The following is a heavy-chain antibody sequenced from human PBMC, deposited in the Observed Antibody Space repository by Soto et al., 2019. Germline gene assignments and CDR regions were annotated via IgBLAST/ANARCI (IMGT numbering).Heavy chain of an antibody. CDR2: INPDSGDT. J-gene: IGHJ4*02. CDR3: TRDLVQGVSILSY. V-gene: IGHV1-2*02. D-gene: IGHD3-10*01. Sequence: QVQLVQSGAEVKKPGASVKVSCKASGYTFTDYQIYWVRQAPGQGLEWMGWINPDSGDTGYAQHFQGRVTMTRDTSISTAYMELSRLESDDTAVYYCTRDLVQGVSILSYWGQGTLVTVSS. CDR1: GYTFTDYQ.